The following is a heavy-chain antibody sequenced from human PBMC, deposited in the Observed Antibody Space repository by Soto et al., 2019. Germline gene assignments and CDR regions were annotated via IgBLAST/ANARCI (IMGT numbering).Heavy chain of an antibody. CDR1: GFTFRSFT. CDR3: TRDASRDSSARGWFDP. J-gene: IGHJ5*02. V-gene: IGHV3-21*01. CDR2: ISSNSAYI. D-gene: IGHD6-13*01. Sequence: GGSLRLSCAASGFTFRSFTMNWVRQAPGKGLEWVSTISSNSAYIYYTDALRGRFTISRDNAKNSPHLQMNSLRAEDTAAYYCTRDASRDSSARGWFDPWGPGTLVTV.